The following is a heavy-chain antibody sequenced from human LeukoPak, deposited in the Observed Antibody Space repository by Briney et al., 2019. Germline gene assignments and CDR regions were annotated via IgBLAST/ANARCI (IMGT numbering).Heavy chain of an antibody. J-gene: IGHJ4*02. D-gene: IGHD1-26*01. CDR2: IKPDGSEK. CDR3: ARDTVGATDY. V-gene: IGHV3-7*01. CDR1: GFSFSSSW. Sequence: GGSLRLSCAASGFSFSSSWMSWVRQASGKGLEWVANIKPDGSEKYYVDSVKGRFTVSRDNAKNSLYLQMNSLRAEDTALYYCARDTVGATDYWGQGTLVTVSS.